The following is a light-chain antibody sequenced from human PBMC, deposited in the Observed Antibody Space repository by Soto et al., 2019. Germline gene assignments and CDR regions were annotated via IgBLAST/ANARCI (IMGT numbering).Light chain of an antibody. CDR2: GAS. CDR1: QSVSSN. CDR3: QQYGNSPIT. Sequence: ESVLTQSPGTLSLSPGERATLSCRASQSVSSNLAWYQQKPGQAPSLLIYGASTRATGTPARFSGSGSGTEFTLTISRLEPEDFAVYYCQQYGNSPITFGQGTRLEIK. J-gene: IGKJ5*01. V-gene: IGKV3-20*01.